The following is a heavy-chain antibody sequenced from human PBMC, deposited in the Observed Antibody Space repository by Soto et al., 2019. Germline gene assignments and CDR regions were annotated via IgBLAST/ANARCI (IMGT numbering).Heavy chain of an antibody. Sequence: SVKVSCKASGRTFSSYAISWVRQAPGQGLEWMGGIIPIFGTANYAQKFQGRVTITADESTSTAYMELSSLRSEDTAVYYCARERSYGMDVWGQGTTVTVSS. CDR2: IIPIFGTA. CDR3: ARERSYGMDV. CDR1: GRTFSSYA. J-gene: IGHJ6*02. V-gene: IGHV1-69*13.